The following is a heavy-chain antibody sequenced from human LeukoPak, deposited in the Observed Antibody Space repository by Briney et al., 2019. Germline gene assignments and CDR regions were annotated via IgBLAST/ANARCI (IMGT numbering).Heavy chain of an antibody. D-gene: IGHD3-22*01. Sequence: GESLKISCKGSGYSFTSYWIGWVRQMPEKGLEWMGIIYPGDSDTRYSPSFQGQVTISADKSISTAYLQWSSLKASGTAMYYCARTYYYDSSGGFDYWGQGTLVAVSS. CDR3: ARTYYYDSSGGFDY. CDR1: GYSFTSYW. CDR2: IYPGDSDT. J-gene: IGHJ4*02. V-gene: IGHV5-51*01.